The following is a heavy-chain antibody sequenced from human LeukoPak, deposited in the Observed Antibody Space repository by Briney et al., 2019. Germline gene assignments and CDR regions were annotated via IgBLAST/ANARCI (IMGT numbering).Heavy chain of an antibody. V-gene: IGHV3-30*04. D-gene: IGHD3-10*01. CDR1: GFTFSSYA. CDR3: ARDGGGAAMVRGVTQYYYYYGMDV. CDR2: ISYDGSNK. Sequence: GGSLRLSCAASGFTFSSYAMHWVRQAPGKGLEWGAVISYDGSNKYYADSVKGRFTISRDNSKNTLYMQMNSLRAEDTAVYYCARDGGGAAMVRGVTQYYYYYGMDVWGKGTTVTVSS. J-gene: IGHJ6*04.